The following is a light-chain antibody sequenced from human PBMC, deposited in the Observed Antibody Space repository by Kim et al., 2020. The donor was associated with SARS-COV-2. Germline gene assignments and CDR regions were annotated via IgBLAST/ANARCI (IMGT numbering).Light chain of an antibody. CDR1: QSISRSY. J-gene: IGKJ1*01. CDR3: QQYAHSPPT. V-gene: IGKV3-20*01. Sequence: PGERATLSCRASQSISRSYLAWYQQKPGQAPRLLIHGASNRATGIPDRFSGSESGTDFTLTISGLDPEDFAVYYCQQYAHSPPTFGQGTKA. CDR2: GAS.